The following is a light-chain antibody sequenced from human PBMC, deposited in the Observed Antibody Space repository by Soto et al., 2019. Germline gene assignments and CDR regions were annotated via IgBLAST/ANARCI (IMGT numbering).Light chain of an antibody. CDR3: QQYNNWPLT. V-gene: IGKV3-15*01. J-gene: IGKJ4*01. CDR2: GAS. CDR1: QSVSSN. Sequence: EIVMTQSPATLSVSPGERVTLSCRARQSVSSNLAWYQQKPGQAPRLLIYGASTRATGIPARFSGSGSGTEFTLTISSLQSEDFAVYYCQQYNNWPLTFGGGTKVGIK.